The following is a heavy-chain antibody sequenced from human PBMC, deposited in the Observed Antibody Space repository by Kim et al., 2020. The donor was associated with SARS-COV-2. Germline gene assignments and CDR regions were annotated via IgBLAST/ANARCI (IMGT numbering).Heavy chain of an antibody. J-gene: IGHJ6*03. CDR3: AKDPASRDIAYYYYYMDV. D-gene: IGHD2-15*01. V-gene: IGHV3-43*01. Sequence: KGRFTISRDNSKNSLYLQMNSLRTEDTALYYCAKDPASRDIAYYYYYMDVWGKGTTVTVSS.